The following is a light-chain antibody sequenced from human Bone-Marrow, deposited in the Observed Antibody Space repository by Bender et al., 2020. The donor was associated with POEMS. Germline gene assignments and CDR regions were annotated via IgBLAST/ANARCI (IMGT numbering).Light chain of an antibody. J-gene: IGLJ3*02. Sequence: QSALTKPPSASGSPGQSVTISCTGTSSDVGGYNYVSWYQQHPGKAPKLMIYEVSKRPSGVPDRFSGSKFGNTASLTVSGLQAEDEADYYCSSYAGTNLVMFGGGTKLTVL. CDR2: EVS. CDR1: SSDVGGYNY. CDR3: SSYAGTNLVM. V-gene: IGLV2-8*01.